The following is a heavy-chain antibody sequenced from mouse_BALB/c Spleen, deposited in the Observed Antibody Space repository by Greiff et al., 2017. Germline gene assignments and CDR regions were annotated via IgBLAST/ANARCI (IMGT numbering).Heavy chain of an antibody. CDR2: ISYSGST. CDR1: GYSITSDYA. V-gene: IGHV3-2*02. J-gene: IGHJ1*01. Sequence: EVKLMESGPGLVKPSQSLSLTCTVTGYSITSDYAWNWIRQFPGNKLEWMGYISYSGSTSYNPSLKSRISITRDTSKNQFFLQLNSVTTEDTATYYCAGYYGLYWYFDVWGAGTTVTVSS. CDR3: AGYYGLYWYFDV. D-gene: IGHD1-1*01.